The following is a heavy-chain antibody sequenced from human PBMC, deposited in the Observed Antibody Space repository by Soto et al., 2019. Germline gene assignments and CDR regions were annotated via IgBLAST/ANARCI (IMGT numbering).Heavy chain of an antibody. Sequence: QVQLVESGGGVVQPGRSLRLSCAASGFTFSSYGMHWVRQAPGKGLEWVAVISYDGSNKYYADSVKARFTISRDNSKNTLYLQMNSLTAEDTAVYYCAKLGVVITTTGDYWGQGTLVAVSS. CDR3: AKLGVVITTTGDY. J-gene: IGHJ4*02. CDR2: ISYDGSNK. CDR1: GFTFSSYG. D-gene: IGHD3-22*01. V-gene: IGHV3-30*18.